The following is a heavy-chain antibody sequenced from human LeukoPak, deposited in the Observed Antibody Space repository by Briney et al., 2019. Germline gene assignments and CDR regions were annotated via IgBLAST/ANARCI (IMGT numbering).Heavy chain of an antibody. D-gene: IGHD3-10*01. CDR3: AREYYGSGSYSKYFYGMDV. J-gene: IGHJ6*02. Sequence: PGGSLRLSCAASGFTFSSYWMSWVRQALGKGLEWVANIKQDGSEKYYVDSVKGRFTISRDNAKNSLYLQMNSLRAEDTAVYHCAREYYGSGSYSKYFYGMDVWGQGATVTVSS. CDR2: IKQDGSEK. CDR1: GFTFSSYW. V-gene: IGHV3-7*01.